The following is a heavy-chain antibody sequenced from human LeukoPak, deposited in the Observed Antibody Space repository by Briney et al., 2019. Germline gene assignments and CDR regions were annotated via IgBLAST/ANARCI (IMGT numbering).Heavy chain of an antibody. CDR3: AKTTVTTLDY. Sequence: SCKASGYTFTSYGISWVRQAPGKGLEWVSAISGSGGSTYYADSVKGRFTISRDNSKNTLYLQMNSLRAEDTAVYYCAKTTVTTLDYWGQGTLVTVSS. J-gene: IGHJ4*02. CDR2: ISGSGGST. CDR1: GYTFTSYG. V-gene: IGHV3-23*01. D-gene: IGHD4-17*01.